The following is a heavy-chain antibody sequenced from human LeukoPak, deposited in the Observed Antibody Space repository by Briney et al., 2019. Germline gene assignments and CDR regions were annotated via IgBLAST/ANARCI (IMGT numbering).Heavy chain of an antibody. V-gene: IGHV3-30*18. CDR3: AKVGGYDWGAFDI. Sequence: GRSLRLSCAASGFTFNTYGMHWVRQAPGKGLEWVAVISYDGSNKYYTDSVKGRFTLSRDNARNTLYLQMNTLRAEDTAIYYCAKVGGYDWGAFDIWGQGTMVTVSS. J-gene: IGHJ3*02. CDR2: ISYDGSNK. D-gene: IGHD5-12*01. CDR1: GFTFNTYG.